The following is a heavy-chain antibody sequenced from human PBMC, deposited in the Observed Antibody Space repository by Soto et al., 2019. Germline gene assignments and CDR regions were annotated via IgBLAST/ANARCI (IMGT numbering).Heavy chain of an antibody. Sequence: QVQLQESGPGLVKPSQTLSLTCTVSGGSITSGGYYWSSIRQHPVKGLEWIGYSYYIGSTYYNPSLKNRDTISVDTSKNQFTLELSSVTAADTAVYYCASYSSGYSIDYWGQGTLVTVSS. CDR3: ASYSSGYSIDY. V-gene: IGHV4-31*03. D-gene: IGHD3-22*01. J-gene: IGHJ4*02. CDR2: SYYIGST. CDR1: GGSITSGGYY.